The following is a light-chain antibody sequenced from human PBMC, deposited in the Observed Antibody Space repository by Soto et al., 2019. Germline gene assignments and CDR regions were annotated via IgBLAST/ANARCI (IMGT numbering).Light chain of an antibody. CDR2: DAS. Sequence: EIVLTRSPGTLSLSPGERATLSCRASQSVSSSYLVWYQQKPGQAPRLLIYDASSRATGTPDRFSGSGSGTDFTLTISRLEPEDFAVYYCQQYASSPNTFGQGTKLEI. CDR3: QQYASSPNT. CDR1: QSVSSSY. J-gene: IGKJ2*01. V-gene: IGKV3-20*01.